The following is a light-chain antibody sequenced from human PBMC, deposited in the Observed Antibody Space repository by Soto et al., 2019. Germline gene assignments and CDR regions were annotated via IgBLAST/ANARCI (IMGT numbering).Light chain of an antibody. V-gene: IGKV3-11*01. CDR2: DAS. CDR3: QQRINWPLT. J-gene: IGKJ4*01. Sequence: IRLTQAPATLCCSPGERATLSGRASQSVNNNLAWYQQKPGQAPRLLIYDASTRATGIPARFSGSGSGTDFTLTISRLEPEDFAVYYCQQRINWPLTFGGGTKVDIK. CDR1: QSVNNN.